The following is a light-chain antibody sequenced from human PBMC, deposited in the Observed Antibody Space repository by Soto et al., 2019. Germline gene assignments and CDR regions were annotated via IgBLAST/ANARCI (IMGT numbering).Light chain of an antibody. CDR3: QLATSLLPWT. J-gene: IGKJ1*01. CDR1: QRINSW. CDR2: AAS. Sequence: DIQMTQSPPSVSASVGDRVTITCRARQRINSWLAWYQQRPGETPKLLIYAASSLQSGVPSRFSGSGFRTDFTPTISGLQPEDIATYYCQLATSLLPWTVGQGTKVEIK. V-gene: IGKV1-12*01.